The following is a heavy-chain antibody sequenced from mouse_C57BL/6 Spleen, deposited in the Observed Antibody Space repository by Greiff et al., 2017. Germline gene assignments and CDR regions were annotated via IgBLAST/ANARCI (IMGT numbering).Heavy chain of an antibody. CDR2: IYPGDGDT. Sequence: QVQLQQSGPELVKPGASVKISCKASGYAFSSSWMNWVKQRPGKGLEWIGRIYPGDGDTNYNGKFKGKATLTADKSSSTAYMQLSSLTSEDSAVYFCARYYDYDGGYYYAMDYWGQGTSVTVSS. V-gene: IGHV1-82*01. CDR1: GYAFSSSW. D-gene: IGHD2-4*01. J-gene: IGHJ4*01. CDR3: ARYYDYDGGYYYAMDY.